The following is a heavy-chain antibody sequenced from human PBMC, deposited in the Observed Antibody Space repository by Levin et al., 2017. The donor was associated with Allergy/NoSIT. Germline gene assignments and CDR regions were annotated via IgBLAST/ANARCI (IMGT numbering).Heavy chain of an antibody. D-gene: IGHD1-1*01. V-gene: IGHV4-39*02. J-gene: IGHJ4*02. CDR3: ARSRLDHFDY. CDR2: ISYSGNT. CDR1: GGSITSTIHY. Sequence: RPSETLSLTCNVSGGSITSTIHYWVWIRQSPGKGLEWIGSISYSGNTYYKSSLRSRVTMSVDTSNNHFSLKLTSVNAADTAIYYCARSRLDHFDYWGQGRLVTVSS.